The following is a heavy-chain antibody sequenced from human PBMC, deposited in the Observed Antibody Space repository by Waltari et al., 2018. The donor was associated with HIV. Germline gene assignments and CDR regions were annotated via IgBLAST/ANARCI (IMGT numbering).Heavy chain of an antibody. CDR2: VSWYVTSQ. CDR3: ANAASGRLDS. Sequence: EVQLVESGGVFVHPGGSLRLSCAASGFKFSDYGMHWFRQAPGEGLEWGAVVSWYVTSQHYADSVKGRFSISRDNNENSLYLQMNSLRTDDTALYLCANAASGRLDSWGQGTLVTVSS. J-gene: IGHJ4*02. D-gene: IGHD1-26*01. CDR1: GFKFSDYG. V-gene: IGHV3-43D*03.